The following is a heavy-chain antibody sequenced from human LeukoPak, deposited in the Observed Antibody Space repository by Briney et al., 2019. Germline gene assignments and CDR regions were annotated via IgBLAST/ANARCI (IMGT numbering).Heavy chain of an antibody. D-gene: IGHD1-26*01. Sequence: GGSLRLSCAASGFTFSSYWTSWVRQAPGKGLEWVANIKQDGSEKYYMDSVKGRFTISRENAKNSLYLQMNNLRAEATAVYYCPRGSEWDLLGSCDYWGQGTMVTVSS. V-gene: IGHV3-7*01. J-gene: IGHJ4*02. CDR3: PRGSEWDLLGSCDY. CDR1: GFTFSSYW. CDR2: IKQDGSEK.